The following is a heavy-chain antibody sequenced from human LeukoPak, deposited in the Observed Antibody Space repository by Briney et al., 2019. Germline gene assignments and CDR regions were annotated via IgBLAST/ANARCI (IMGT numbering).Heavy chain of an antibody. J-gene: IGHJ6*02. CDR1: GGSISSSSYY. V-gene: IGHV4-39*07. CDR3: ARDFDVLRYFDWLPPPYYGMDV. Sequence: SETLSLTCTVSGGSISSSSYYWGWIRQPPGKGLEWIGSIYYSGSTYYNPSLKSRVTISVDTSKNQFSLKLSSVTAADTAVYYCARDFDVLRYFDWLPPPYYGMDVWGQGTTVTVSS. D-gene: IGHD3-9*01. CDR2: IYYSGST.